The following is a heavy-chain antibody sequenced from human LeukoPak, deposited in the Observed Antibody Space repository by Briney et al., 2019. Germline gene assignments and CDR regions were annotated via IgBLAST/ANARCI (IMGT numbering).Heavy chain of an antibody. CDR1: GYTFTGYY. CDR2: INPNSGGT. Sequence: APVKVSCKASGYTFTGYYMHWVRQAPGQGLEWMGRINPNSGGTNYAQKFQGRVTMTRDTSISTAYMELSRLRSDDTAVYYCARVRIAAAGTSNYWGQGTLVTVSS. CDR3: ARVRIAAAGTSNY. J-gene: IGHJ4*02. D-gene: IGHD6-13*01. V-gene: IGHV1-2*06.